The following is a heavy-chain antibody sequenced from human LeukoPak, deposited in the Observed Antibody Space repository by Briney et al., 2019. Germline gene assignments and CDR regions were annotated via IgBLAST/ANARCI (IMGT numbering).Heavy chain of an antibody. D-gene: IGHD5-18*01. CDR2: INHSGST. V-gene: IGHV4-39*07. CDR3: ARSIQLWLIDY. J-gene: IGHJ4*02. CDR1: GGSISSSSYY. Sequence: PSETLSLTCSVSGGSISSSSYYWGWIRQPPGKGLEWIGEINHSGSTNYNPSLKSRVTISVDTSKNQFSLKLSSVTAADTAVYYCARSIQLWLIDYWGQGTLVTVSS.